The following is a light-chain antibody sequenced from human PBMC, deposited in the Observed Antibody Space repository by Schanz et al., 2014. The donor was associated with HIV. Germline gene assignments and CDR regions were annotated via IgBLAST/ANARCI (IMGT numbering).Light chain of an antibody. CDR2: DVS. CDR3: ASYAGINNHIL. V-gene: IGLV2-11*01. Sequence: QSAPTQPRSVSGSPGQSVTISCTGTSSDVGGYNYVSWYQQHPGKAPKFMIYDVSKRPSGVPDRFSGSKSSNTASLTISGLQTDDEADYYCASYAGINNHILFGGGTKLTVL. J-gene: IGLJ2*01. CDR1: SSDVGGYNY.